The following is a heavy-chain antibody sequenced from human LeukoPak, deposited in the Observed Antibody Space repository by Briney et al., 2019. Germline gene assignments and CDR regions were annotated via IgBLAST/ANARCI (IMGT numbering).Heavy chain of an antibody. Sequence: GGSLRLSRAASGFTVSSNCMSWVRQAPGKGLEWISIIFSGGNTYYADSVKGRFTISRDDSKNTLYLQMNSLRAEDTAVYYCARDPRVDHYGMDVWGQGTTVAVSS. CDR1: GFTVSSNC. J-gene: IGHJ6*02. CDR3: ARDPRVDHYGMDV. V-gene: IGHV3-66*01. D-gene: IGHD2-15*01. CDR2: IFSGGNT.